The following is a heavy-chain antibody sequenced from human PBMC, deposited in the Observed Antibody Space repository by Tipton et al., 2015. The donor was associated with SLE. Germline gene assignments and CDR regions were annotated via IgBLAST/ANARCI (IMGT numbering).Heavy chain of an antibody. Sequence: VQLVQSGAEVKKPGEALQISCKTSGYSFTNSWIVWFRHMPGKGPECMGMIDPSDSDTRYTPSFQGHVSMSIDRSTTTAYLQWRSLKASDTAMYFCARRWVQTVFDYWGQGTLVTVSS. V-gene: IGHV5-51*03. J-gene: IGHJ4*02. CDR1: GYSFTNSW. CDR3: ARRWVQTVFDY. D-gene: IGHD3-10*01. CDR2: IDPSDSDT.